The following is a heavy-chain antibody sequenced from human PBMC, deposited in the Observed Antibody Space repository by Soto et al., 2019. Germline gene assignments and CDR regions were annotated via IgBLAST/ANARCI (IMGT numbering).Heavy chain of an antibody. V-gene: IGHV3-30*18. D-gene: IGHD1-1*01. CDR1: GFTFSSYG. Sequence: QVQLVESGGGVVQPGRSLRLSCVASGFTFSSYGMRWVRQAPGKGLEWVAIMAYDGTNKYYPDSVKGRFTISRDNSKNTVYLQMNNLRADDTAVYYCAKDQNEMVYYYSAADVWGQGTTVTVSS. CDR2: MAYDGTNK. J-gene: IGHJ6*02. CDR3: AKDQNEMVYYYSAADV.